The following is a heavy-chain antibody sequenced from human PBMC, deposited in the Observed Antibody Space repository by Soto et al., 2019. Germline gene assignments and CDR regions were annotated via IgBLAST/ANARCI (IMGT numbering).Heavy chain of an antibody. D-gene: IGHD1-1*01. Sequence: QVQLQQWGAGLLKPSETLSLTCAVYGGSFSGYYWSWIRQPPGKVLEWIGEINHSGSTNYNPSLKSRVTISVDTSKNQFYLKLSSVTAADTAVYYCARGETTGTTVYYFDYWGQGTLVTVSS. J-gene: IGHJ4*02. CDR2: INHSGST. CDR1: GGSFSGYY. CDR3: ARGETTGTTVYYFDY. V-gene: IGHV4-34*01.